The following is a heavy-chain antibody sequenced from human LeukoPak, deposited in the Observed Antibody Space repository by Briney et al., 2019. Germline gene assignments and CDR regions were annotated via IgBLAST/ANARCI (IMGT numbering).Heavy chain of an antibody. CDR3: ATEVSVVSKYFDH. V-gene: IGHV1-24*01. J-gene: IGHJ4*02. CDR1: GHILSELS. CDR2: FDPEDGET. Sequence: ASVKVSCKVSGHILSELSIHWVRKAPGKGLEWMGGFDPEDGETIYAQKFQGRVTMTEDTSTDTAYMELSSLRSEDTAVYYCATEVSVVSKYFDHWGQGTLVTVSS. D-gene: IGHD5/OR15-5a*01.